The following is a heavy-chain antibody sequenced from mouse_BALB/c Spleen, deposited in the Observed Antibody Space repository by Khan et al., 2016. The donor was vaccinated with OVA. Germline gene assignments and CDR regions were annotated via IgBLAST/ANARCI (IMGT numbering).Heavy chain of an antibody. D-gene: IGHD1-1*01. CDR1: GYTFISYT. CDR3: ARSGAYYSSRAWFAF. Sequence: QVQLQQSGAELASPGASVKMSCKASGYTFISYTIHWVKQRPGQGLEWIGYINPSNDYTNYNQKFKDKATLTADKSSSTAYMHLSSLTSKDSAVYYCARSGAYYSSRAWFAFSGRGTLVTVSA. CDR2: INPSNDYT. V-gene: IGHV1-4*01. J-gene: IGHJ3*01.